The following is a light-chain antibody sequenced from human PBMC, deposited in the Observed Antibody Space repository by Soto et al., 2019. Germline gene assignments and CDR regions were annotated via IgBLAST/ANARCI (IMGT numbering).Light chain of an antibody. Sequence: QSALTQPASVSGSPGQSITISCTGTSSDGGGYNYVSWYQQHPGKAPKLMTYEVSNRPSGFSNRFSGSNAGNTASLTISGLQAEDEADYYCSSDTSSSTPYVFGTGTKVTV. CDR3: SSDTSSSTPYV. V-gene: IGLV2-14*01. CDR2: EVS. CDR1: SSDGGGYNY. J-gene: IGLJ1*01.